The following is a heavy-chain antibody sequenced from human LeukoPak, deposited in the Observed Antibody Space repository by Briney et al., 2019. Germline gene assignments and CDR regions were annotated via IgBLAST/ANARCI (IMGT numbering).Heavy chain of an antibody. D-gene: IGHD3-3*01. CDR3: ARGTTIFGVVNLDAFDI. J-gene: IGHJ3*02. CDR2: IKQDGSEK. CDR1: GFTFSSYW. Sequence: GGSLRLSCAASGFTFSSYWMSWVRQAPGKGLEWVANIKQDGSEKYYVDSVKGRFTISRDNAKSSLYLQMNSLRAEDTAVYYCARGTTIFGVVNLDAFDIWGQGTMVTVSS. V-gene: IGHV3-7*01.